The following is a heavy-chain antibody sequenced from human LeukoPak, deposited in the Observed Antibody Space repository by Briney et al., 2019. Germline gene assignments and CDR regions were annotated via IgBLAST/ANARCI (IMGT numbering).Heavy chain of an antibody. Sequence: SETLSLTCTVSGGPISSSSYYWGWIRQPPGKGLEWIGTIYYSGSTYYIPSLKSRVTISVDTSKNQFSLKLSSVTAADTAVYYCARSPKTIPSTIFGVVGFYYFDYWGQGTLVTVSS. V-gene: IGHV4-39*01. CDR1: GGPISSSSYY. CDR3: ARSPKTIPSTIFGVVGFYYFDY. CDR2: IYYSGST. J-gene: IGHJ4*02. D-gene: IGHD3-3*01.